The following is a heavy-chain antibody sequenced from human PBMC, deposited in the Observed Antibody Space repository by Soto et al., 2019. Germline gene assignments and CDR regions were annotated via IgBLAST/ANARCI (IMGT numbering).Heavy chain of an antibody. CDR3: ARAKVAARPGGWFDP. CDR2: IYYSGTT. J-gene: IGHJ5*02. D-gene: IGHD6-6*01. Sequence: SETLSLTCTVSGASVSSATHYWNWIRQPPGKPLEWIGYIYYSGTTNYNPSLRSRVTISLDRSKNQFSLKLSSVTAADTAVYYCARAKVAARPGGWFDPWGQGTLVTVSS. V-gene: IGHV4-61*01. CDR1: GASVSSATHY.